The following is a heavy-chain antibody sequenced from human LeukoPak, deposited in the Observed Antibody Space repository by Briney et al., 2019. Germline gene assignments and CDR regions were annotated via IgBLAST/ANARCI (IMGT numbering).Heavy chain of an antibody. CDR2: ISYDGSNK. CDR1: GFTFSSYA. D-gene: IGHD1-7*01. J-gene: IGHJ4*02. V-gene: IGHV3-30-3*01. CDR3: ARGFNWNYVWGADY. Sequence: GGSLRLSCAASGFTFSSYAMHWVRQAPGKGLEWVAVISYDGSNKYYADSVKGRFTISRDNSKNTLYLQMNSLRAEDTAVYYCARGFNWNYVWGADYWGQGTLVTVSS.